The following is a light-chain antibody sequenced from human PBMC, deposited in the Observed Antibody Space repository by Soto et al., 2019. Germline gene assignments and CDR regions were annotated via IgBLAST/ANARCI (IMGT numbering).Light chain of an antibody. J-gene: IGLJ1*01. CDR3: NSYATSNTYV. CDR2: DVS. Sequence: QSVLTQPASVSGSPGESITISCHGTSSDVGAYNYVSWYQQEPGKAPKLMIYDVSNRPSGISARFSGSKSGNTASLTISGFQAEDEADYYCNSYATSNTYVFGTGTKVTVL. CDR1: SSDVGAYNY. V-gene: IGLV2-14*01.